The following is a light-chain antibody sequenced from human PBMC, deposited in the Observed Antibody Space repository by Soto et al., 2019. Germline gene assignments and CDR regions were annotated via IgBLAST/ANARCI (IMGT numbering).Light chain of an antibody. Sequence: QSALTQPASVSGSPGQSITISCTGTSSDIGAYNYVSWYQQHPGKAPKLMIYEVNNRPSGVSNRFSGSKSGNAASLTVSGLQAEDEADYYCSSCTSSRTYVFGTGTKLTVL. CDR3: SSCTSSRTYV. CDR2: EVN. CDR1: SSDIGAYNY. J-gene: IGLJ1*01. V-gene: IGLV2-14*01.